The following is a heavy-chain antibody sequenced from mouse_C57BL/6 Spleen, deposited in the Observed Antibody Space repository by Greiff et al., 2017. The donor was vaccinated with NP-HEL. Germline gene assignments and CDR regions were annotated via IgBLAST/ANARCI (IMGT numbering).Heavy chain of an antibody. CDR2: IYPGDGDT. CDR1: GYAFSSSW. CDR3: ATRAVITTVVATGYFDV. J-gene: IGHJ1*03. D-gene: IGHD1-1*01. Sequence: VKLQESGPELVKPGASVKISCKASGYAFSSSWMNWVKQRPGKGLEWIGRIYPGDGDTNYNGKFKGKATLTADKSSSTAYMQLSSLTSEDSAVYFCATRAVITTVVATGYFDVWGTGTTVTVSS. V-gene: IGHV1-82*01.